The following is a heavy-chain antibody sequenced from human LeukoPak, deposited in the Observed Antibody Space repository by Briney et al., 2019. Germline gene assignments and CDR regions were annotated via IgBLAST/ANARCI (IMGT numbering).Heavy chain of an antibody. Sequence: GGSLRLSCAASGFTFSSYGMHWVRQAPGKGLEWVAVISYDGSNKYYADSVKGRFTISRDNSKDTLYLQMNSLRAEDTAVYYCAKDDTMIGWDWFDPWGQGTLVTASS. CDR1: GFTFSSYG. CDR3: AKDDTMIGWDWFDP. V-gene: IGHV3-30*18. CDR2: ISYDGSNK. D-gene: IGHD3-22*01. J-gene: IGHJ5*02.